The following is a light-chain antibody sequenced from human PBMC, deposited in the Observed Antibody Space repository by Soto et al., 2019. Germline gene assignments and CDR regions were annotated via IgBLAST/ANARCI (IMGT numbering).Light chain of an antibody. J-gene: IGLJ2*01. CDR3: SSRTTNTTVV. CDR2: EGS. CDR1: SSDVGAHKF. Sequence: QSALTQPASVSGSPGQSITISCTGTSSDVGAHKFVSWFQQHPDKAPKLIMYEGSYRPSGVSNRFSGSKSGNTASLTILGLRSEDEADYYCSSRTTNTTVVFGGGTQLTVL. V-gene: IGLV2-14*01.